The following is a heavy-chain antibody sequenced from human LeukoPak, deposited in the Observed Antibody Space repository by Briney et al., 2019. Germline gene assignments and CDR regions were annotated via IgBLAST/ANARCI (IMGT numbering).Heavy chain of an antibody. CDR2: IRSSVDNT. J-gene: IGHJ4*02. D-gene: IGHD4-17*01. V-gene: IGHV3-23*01. CDR3: AKDIYGDYGGLDY. CDR1: GFTFSIYA. Sequence: PGGSLRLSCAASGFTFSIYAMSWVRQAPGKGLEWVSVIRSSVDNTYYADSVKGRFTISRDNSKNMLYLLMNGLRAEDTAVYYCAKDIYGDYGGLDYWGQGTPVFVSS.